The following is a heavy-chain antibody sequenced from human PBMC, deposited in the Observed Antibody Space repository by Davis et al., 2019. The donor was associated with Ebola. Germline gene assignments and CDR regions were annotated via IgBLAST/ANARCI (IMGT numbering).Heavy chain of an antibody. D-gene: IGHD4-17*01. CDR3: ARQSYGDYRSYNWFDP. CDR1: GYSFTSYW. Sequence: GGSLRLSCKGSGYSFTSYWIGWVRQIPGKGLEWMGILYPGDSDTSYSPSFQGQVTISADKSISTAYLQWSSLKASDTAMYYCARQSYGDYRSYNWFDPWGQGTLVTVSS. J-gene: IGHJ5*02. V-gene: IGHV5-51*01. CDR2: LYPGDSDT.